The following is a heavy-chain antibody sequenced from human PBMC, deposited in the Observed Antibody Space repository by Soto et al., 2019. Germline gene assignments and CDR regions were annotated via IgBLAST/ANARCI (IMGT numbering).Heavy chain of an antibody. D-gene: IGHD3-3*01. CDR1: GFTFSSYA. CDR2: ISGSGGST. CDR3: AKDPVYDVWSSHYTFDP. J-gene: IGHJ5*02. Sequence: GGSLRLSCAASGFTFSSYAMSWVRQAPGKGLEWVSAISGSGGSTYYADSVKGRFTISRDNSKNTLYLQMNSLRAEDTAVYYCAKDPVYDVWSSHYTFDPWGQGSLVIVSS. V-gene: IGHV3-23*01.